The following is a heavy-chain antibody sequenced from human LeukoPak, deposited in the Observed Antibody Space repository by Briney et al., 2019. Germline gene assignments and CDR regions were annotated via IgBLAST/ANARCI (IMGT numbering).Heavy chain of an antibody. D-gene: IGHD4-17*01. CDR1: GGSISSYY. CDR3: ARRNTADASIDF. Sequence: PSETLSLTCTVSGGSISSYYWSWIRQPPGKGLEWIGDVFYSGSNNYNPSLKSRLTISLDTSKNQFSLSLRSVTATDTAMYYCARRNTADASIDFWGQGTLVTASS. CDR2: VFYSGSN. J-gene: IGHJ4*02. V-gene: IGHV4-59*08.